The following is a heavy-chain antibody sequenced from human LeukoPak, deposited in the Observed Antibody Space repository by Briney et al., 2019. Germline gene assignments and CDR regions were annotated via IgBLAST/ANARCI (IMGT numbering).Heavy chain of an antibody. D-gene: IGHD4-23*01. Sequence: GASVKVSCKASGYTFTSYYMHWVRQAPGQGLEWMGIINPSGGSTSYAQKFQGSVTMTRDMSTSTDYMELSSLRSEDTAVYYCARDNSVEDTAWWFDPWGQGTLVTVSS. V-gene: IGHV1-46*01. CDR3: ARDNSVEDTAWWFDP. CDR1: GYTFTSYY. CDR2: INPSGGST. J-gene: IGHJ5*02.